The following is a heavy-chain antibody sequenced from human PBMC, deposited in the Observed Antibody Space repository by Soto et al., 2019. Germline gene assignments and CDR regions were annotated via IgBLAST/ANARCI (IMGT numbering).Heavy chain of an antibody. D-gene: IGHD5-12*01. J-gene: IGHJ4*02. CDR1: GGSFSNFC. CDR2: IVPVFGRP. V-gene: IGHV1-69*13. Sequence: ASVKVSCKSSGGSFSNFCISWVCQAPGQGLECMGGIVPVFGRPNYAQRFRGRLTITADESTSTGYMELISLRSDDTAVYHCAREGSGYNFWGQGTQVTFSS. CDR3: AREGSGYNF.